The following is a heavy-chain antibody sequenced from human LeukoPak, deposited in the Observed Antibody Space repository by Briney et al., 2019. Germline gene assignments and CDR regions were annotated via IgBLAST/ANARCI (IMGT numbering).Heavy chain of an antibody. Sequence: SETLSLTCTVSGGSISSYYWNWIRQPPGKGLEWIGEINHSGSTHYNPSLQSRVTMSVDTSKSQFSMKLSSVTAADTAVYYCARDETTPLPGAYWGQGTLVTVSS. V-gene: IGHV4-34*01. CDR2: INHSGST. CDR1: GGSISSYY. D-gene: IGHD4-17*01. CDR3: ARDETTPLPGAY. J-gene: IGHJ4*02.